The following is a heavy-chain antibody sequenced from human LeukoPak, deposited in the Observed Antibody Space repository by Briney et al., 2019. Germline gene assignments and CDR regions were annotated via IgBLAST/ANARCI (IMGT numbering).Heavy chain of an antibody. Sequence: PSETLSLTCTVSGGSISRYYWSWIRQPPGKGLEGIGYIYYSGSTNYNPSLKSRVTISVDTSKNQFSLKLSSVTAADTAVYYCARGDPGYYGMDVWGQGTTVTVSS. V-gene: IGHV4-59*01. J-gene: IGHJ6*02. CDR2: IYYSGST. CDR1: GGSISRYY. CDR3: ARGDPGYYGMDV.